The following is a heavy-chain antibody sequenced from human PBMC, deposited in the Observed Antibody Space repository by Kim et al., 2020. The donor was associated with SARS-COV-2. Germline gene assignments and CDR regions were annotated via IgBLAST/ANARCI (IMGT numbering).Heavy chain of an antibody. CDR2: IYYSGST. J-gene: IGHJ4*02. CDR1: GGSISSGGYY. V-gene: IGHV4-31*03. CDR3: ARGGLDYGDIPFDY. D-gene: IGHD4-17*01. Sequence: SETLSLTCTVSGGSISSGGYYWSWIRQHPGKGLEWIGYIYYSGSTYYNPSLKSRVTISVDTSKNQFSLKLSSVTAADTAVYYCARGGLDYGDIPFDYWGQGTLVTVSS.